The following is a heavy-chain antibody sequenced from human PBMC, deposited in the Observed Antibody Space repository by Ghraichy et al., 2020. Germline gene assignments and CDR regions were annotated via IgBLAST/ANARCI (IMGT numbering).Heavy chain of an antibody. CDR2: IKTKSDGGTT. V-gene: IGHV3-15*01. J-gene: IGHJ6*03. D-gene: IGHD1-1*01. CDR1: GFTFTNAW. Sequence: GALRLSCAASGFTFTNAWMSWVRQAPGKGLEWVGRIKTKSDGGTTDYIEPVKGRFTISRDDSKNMLYLQMNSLKTEDTGIYYCTTDHWKRKYYFYYMDVWGKGTTVTVSS. CDR3: TTDHWKRKYYFYYMDV.